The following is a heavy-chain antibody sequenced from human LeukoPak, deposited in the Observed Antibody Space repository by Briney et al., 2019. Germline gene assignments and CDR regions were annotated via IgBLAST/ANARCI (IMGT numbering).Heavy chain of an antibody. CDR3: ARGYSYGLVAYDY. D-gene: IGHD5-18*01. CDR2: IYSSGST. V-gene: IGHV4-59*08. J-gene: IGHJ4*02. Sequence: NTSETLSLTCTVSGGSISSYYWSWIRQPPGKGLEWIGYIYSSGSTNYNPSLKSRVTISVDTSKNQFSLKLSSVTAADTAVYYCARGYSYGLVAYDYWGQGTLVTVSS. CDR1: GGSISSYY.